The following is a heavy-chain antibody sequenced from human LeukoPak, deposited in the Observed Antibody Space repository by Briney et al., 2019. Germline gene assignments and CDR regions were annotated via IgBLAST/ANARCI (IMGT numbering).Heavy chain of an antibody. D-gene: IGHD6-13*01. V-gene: IGHV4-34*01. J-gene: IGHJ6*03. CDR1: GGSFSGYY. CDR2: INHSGST. CDR3: ARGRYSSNYYYYYMDV. Sequence: PSETLSLTCAVYGGSFSGYYWSWIRQPPGKGLEWIGGINHSGSTNYNPSLKRRVTISVDTSKNQFSLKLSSVTAADTAVYYCARGRYSSNYYYYYMDVWGKGTTVTVSS.